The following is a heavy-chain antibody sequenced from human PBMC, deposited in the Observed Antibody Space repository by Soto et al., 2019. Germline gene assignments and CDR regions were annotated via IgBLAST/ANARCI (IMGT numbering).Heavy chain of an antibody. Sequence: ASVKVSCKASGYTFTSYGISWVRQAPGQGLEWMGWISAYNGNTNYAQKLQGRVTMTTDTSTSTAYMELRSLRSDDTAVYYCARLDRLAARPSHFDYWGQGTLVTVSS. V-gene: IGHV1-18*01. D-gene: IGHD6-6*01. CDR1: GYTFTSYG. J-gene: IGHJ4*02. CDR2: ISAYNGNT. CDR3: ARLDRLAARPSHFDY.